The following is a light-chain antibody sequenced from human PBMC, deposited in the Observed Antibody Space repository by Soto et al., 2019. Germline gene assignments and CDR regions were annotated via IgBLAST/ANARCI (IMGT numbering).Light chain of an antibody. CDR1: QSVLYSSNNKNY. Sequence: DIVMTQSLDSLAVSLGERATINCKSSQSVLYSSNNKNYLAWYQQTPGQPPKLLIYWASTRESGVPDRFSGSGSGTDFTLTISRLQAEDVAVYYCQQYYGTPRTFGHGTKVDIK. V-gene: IGKV4-1*01. CDR3: QQYYGTPRT. CDR2: WAS. J-gene: IGKJ1*01.